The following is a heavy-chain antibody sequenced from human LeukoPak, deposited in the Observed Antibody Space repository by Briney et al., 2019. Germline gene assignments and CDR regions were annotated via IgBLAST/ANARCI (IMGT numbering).Heavy chain of an antibody. CDR1: GFTFSSYA. Sequence: GGSLRLSCAASGFTFSSYAMSWVRQAPGKGLEWVSAISGSGGSTYYADSVQGRFTISRDNSKNTLYLQMNSLRAEDTAANSCAKSRGYSYGYGGEAFDIWGQGTMVTVSS. V-gene: IGHV3-23*01. J-gene: IGHJ3*02. CDR3: AKSRGYSYGYGGEAFDI. CDR2: ISGSGGST. D-gene: IGHD5-18*01.